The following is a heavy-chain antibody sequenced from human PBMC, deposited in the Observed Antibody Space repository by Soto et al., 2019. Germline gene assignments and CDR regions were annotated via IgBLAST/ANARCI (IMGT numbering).Heavy chain of an antibody. Sequence: QVQLQQWGAGLLKPSETLSITCDVYGGSFGGYFWSWIRQPPGKGLEWIGEINHGGITNYNPSLKSRITISVDTSKNQFSLKLSSVTAADAAVYYCVRQGAVTVMFYYHGMDVWGQGTSVTVSS. D-gene: IGHD2-21*02. V-gene: IGHV4-34*02. CDR1: GGSFGGYF. CDR3: VRQGAVTVMFYYHGMDV. CDR2: INHGGIT. J-gene: IGHJ6*02.